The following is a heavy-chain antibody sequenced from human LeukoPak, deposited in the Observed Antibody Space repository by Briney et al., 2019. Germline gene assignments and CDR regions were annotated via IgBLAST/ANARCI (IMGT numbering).Heavy chain of an antibody. J-gene: IGHJ4*02. CDR3: ARDYDFWSGYPNSLHPFDY. D-gene: IGHD3-3*01. Sequence: GGSLRLSCAASGFTFSSYSMNWVRQAPGKGLEWVSSISSSTYIYYADSVKGRFTISRDNARNSLYLQMNSLRAEDTAVYYCARDYDFWSGYPNSLHPFDYWGQGTLVTVSS. CDR1: GFTFSSYS. V-gene: IGHV3-21*01. CDR2: ISSSTYI.